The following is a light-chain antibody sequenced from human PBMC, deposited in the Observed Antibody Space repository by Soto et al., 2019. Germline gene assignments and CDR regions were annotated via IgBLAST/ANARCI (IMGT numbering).Light chain of an antibody. CDR3: QQYDNLRWT. Sequence: IQMPQSPSSLSASVGDRVTITCQASHDISKYLNWYQQKPGKAPKLLIYDASNLEAVVPSRFSGSGSVTDFTFAISSLQPEAIATYYCQQYDNLRWTFGQGTKVEIK. J-gene: IGKJ1*01. CDR1: HDISKY. CDR2: DAS. V-gene: IGKV1-33*01.